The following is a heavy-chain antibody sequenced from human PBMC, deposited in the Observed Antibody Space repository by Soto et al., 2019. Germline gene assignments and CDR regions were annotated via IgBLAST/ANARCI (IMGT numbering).Heavy chain of an antibody. D-gene: IGHD3-22*01. CDR2: INHSGST. Sequence: PSETRSLTWAVYGGSFSGYYWSWIRQPPGKGREWVGEINHSGSTNYNPSLKSRVTISVDTSKNQFSLKLSSVTAADTAVYYCARSGYDSSGYYYVFYYYYGMDVWGQGTTVTVSS. J-gene: IGHJ6*02. CDR1: GGSFSGYY. V-gene: IGHV4-34*01. CDR3: ARSGYDSSGYYYVFYYYYGMDV.